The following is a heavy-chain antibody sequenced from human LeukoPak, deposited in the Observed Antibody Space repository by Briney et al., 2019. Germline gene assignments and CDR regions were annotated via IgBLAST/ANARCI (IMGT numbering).Heavy chain of an antibody. D-gene: IGHD3-22*01. J-gene: IGHJ4*02. CDR1: GGSISSGGYY. V-gene: IGHV4-30-2*01. Sequence: SETLSLTCTVSGGSISSGGYYWSWIRQPPGKGLEWIGYIYHSGSTYYNPSLKSRVTISVDRSKNQFSLKLSSVTTADTAVYYCARDVDSSSGYYIDYWGQGTLVTVSS. CDR3: ARDVDSSSGYYIDY. CDR2: IYHSGST.